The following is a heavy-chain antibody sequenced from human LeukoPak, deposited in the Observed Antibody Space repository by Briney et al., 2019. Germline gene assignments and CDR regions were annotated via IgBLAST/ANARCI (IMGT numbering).Heavy chain of an antibody. V-gene: IGHV3-23*01. J-gene: IGHJ4*02. CDR2: ISGGGGST. D-gene: IGHD5-12*01. CDR3: AKVGGYTTYYFDY. CDR1: EFTFNHYA. Sequence: GGSLRLSCAASEFTFNHYAMSWVRQAPGKGLEWVSSISGGGGSTYYADSVKGRFTTSRDNSKNTLYLQMNSLRAEDTAVYYCAKVGGYTTYYFDYWGQGTLVTVSS.